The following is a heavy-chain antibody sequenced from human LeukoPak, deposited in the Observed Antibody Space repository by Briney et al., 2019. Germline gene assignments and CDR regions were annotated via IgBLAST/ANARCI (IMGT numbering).Heavy chain of an antibody. D-gene: IGHD5-18*01. CDR1: GGTFSSYA. J-gene: IGHJ5*02. CDR2: IIPIFGTA. CDR3: ASSQLWFSNNWFDP. V-gene: IGHV1-69*05. Sequence: SVKVSCKASGGTFSSYAISWVRLAPGQGLEWMGGIIPIFGTANYAQKFQGRVTMTRDMSTSTVYMELSSLRSEDTAVYYCASSQLWFSNNWFDPWGQGTLVTVSS.